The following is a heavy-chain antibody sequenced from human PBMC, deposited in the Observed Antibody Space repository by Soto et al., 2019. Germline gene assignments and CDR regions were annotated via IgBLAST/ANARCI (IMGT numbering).Heavy chain of an antibody. CDR1: GFTFGNYA. J-gene: IGHJ6*02. Sequence: GGSLRLSCAASGFTFGNYAMHWVRQAPGKGLEWVAIISYDGKNKFYADSVRGRFTISRDNSKNTLFLEMNSLRAEDTAGYYCARDLSLCSGGRCYSPNGLDVWGQGTTVTVSS. V-gene: IGHV3-30*04. CDR3: ARDLSLCSGGRCYSPNGLDV. CDR2: ISYDGKNK. D-gene: IGHD2-15*01.